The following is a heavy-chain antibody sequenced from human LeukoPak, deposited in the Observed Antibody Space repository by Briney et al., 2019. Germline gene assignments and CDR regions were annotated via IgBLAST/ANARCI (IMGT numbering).Heavy chain of an antibody. CDR3: AKPLWFGESRTPGDY. Sequence: PGGSLRLSCAASGFTFSSYAMSWVRQAPGKGLEWVSAISGSGGSTYYADSVKGRFTISRDNSKNTLYLQMNSLRAEDTAVYYCAKPLWFGESRTPGDYWGQGTLVTVSS. CDR2: ISGSGGST. D-gene: IGHD3-10*01. V-gene: IGHV3-23*01. CDR1: GFTFSSYA. J-gene: IGHJ4*02.